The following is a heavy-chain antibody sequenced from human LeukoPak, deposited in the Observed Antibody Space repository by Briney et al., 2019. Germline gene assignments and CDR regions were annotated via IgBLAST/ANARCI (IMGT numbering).Heavy chain of an antibody. CDR2: IYYSGST. CDR1: GGSVSSGSYY. D-gene: IGHD4-11*01. J-gene: IGHJ5*02. Sequence: SEALSLTCTVSGGSVSSGSYYWSWIRQPPGKGLEWIGYIYYSGSTNYNPSLKSRVTISVDTSKNQFSLKLSSVTAADTAVYYCARFLTTVTTTGFDWFDPWGQGTLVTVS. V-gene: IGHV4-61*01. CDR3: ARFLTTVTTTGFDWFDP.